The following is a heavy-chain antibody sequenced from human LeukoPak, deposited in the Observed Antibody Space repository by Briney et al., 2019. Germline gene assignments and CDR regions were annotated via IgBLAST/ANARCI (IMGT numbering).Heavy chain of an antibody. CDR2: ISRSGDTT. D-gene: IGHD3-10*01. J-gene: IGHJ4*02. CDR3: ATSYYDSGSSPY. V-gene: IGHV3-53*01. CDR1: GFTVSSNY. Sequence: GGSLRLSCAASGFTVSSNYMSWVRQAPGKGLEWVSGISRSGDTTYYADSVKGRFTISRDKSKNTLYLQMNSLRAEDTAVYYCATSYYDSGSSPYWGQGTLVTVSS.